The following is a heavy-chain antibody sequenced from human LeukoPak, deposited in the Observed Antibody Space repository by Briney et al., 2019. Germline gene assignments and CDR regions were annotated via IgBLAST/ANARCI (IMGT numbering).Heavy chain of an antibody. CDR1: GFTFSNYW. CDR2: IKEDGSDK. D-gene: IGHD3-16*01. J-gene: IGHJ6*02. CDR3: ARGGGLDV. V-gene: IGHV3-7*03. Sequence: GGSLRLSCVVSGFTFSNYWMSWVRQAPGKGLEWVASIKEDGSDKYYVDSVKGRFTISRDNAKNSLYLQMSNLRAEDTAVYFCARGGGLDVWGQGATVTVSS.